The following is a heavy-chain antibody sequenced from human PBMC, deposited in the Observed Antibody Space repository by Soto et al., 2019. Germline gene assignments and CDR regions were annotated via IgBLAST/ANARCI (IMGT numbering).Heavy chain of an antibody. Sequence: QVQLQESGPGLVKPSQTLSLTCTVSGGSISSGGYYWSWIRQHPGKGLEWIGYIYYSGSTYYNPSLKIRVTISVDTSKNQFSLKLSSVTAADTAVYYCAREGNEWGNWFDPWGQGTLVTVSS. D-gene: IGHD3-16*01. V-gene: IGHV4-31*03. CDR3: AREGNEWGNWFDP. CDR1: GGSISSGGYY. J-gene: IGHJ5*02. CDR2: IYYSGST.